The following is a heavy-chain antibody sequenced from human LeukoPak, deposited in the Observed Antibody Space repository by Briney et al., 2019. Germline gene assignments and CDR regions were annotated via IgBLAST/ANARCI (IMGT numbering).Heavy chain of an antibody. V-gene: IGHV3-33*06. Sequence: GGSLRLSCAASGFTFSGYRMNWVRQAPGKGLEWVAVIWYDGSNKYYADSVKGRFTISRDNSKNSLYLQMNSLRAEDTAVYYCAKATYSSSWSPFDYWGQGTLVTVSS. J-gene: IGHJ4*02. CDR3: AKATYSSSWSPFDY. D-gene: IGHD6-13*01. CDR2: IWYDGSNK. CDR1: GFTFSGYR.